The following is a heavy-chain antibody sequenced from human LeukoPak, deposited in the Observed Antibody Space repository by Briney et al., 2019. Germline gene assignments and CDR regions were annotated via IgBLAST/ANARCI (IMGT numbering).Heavy chain of an antibody. J-gene: IGHJ4*02. D-gene: IGHD1-26*01. V-gene: IGHV7-4-1*02. CDR3: ARGGVGAPTPHDY. CDR2: INTNTGNP. CDR1: GYTFTSYA. Sequence: GASVKVSCKASGYTFTSYAMNWVRQAPGQGPEWMGWINTNTGNPTYAQGFTGRFVFSLDTSVSTAYLQISSLKTEDTAIYYCARGGVGAPTPHDYWGQGTLVTVPS.